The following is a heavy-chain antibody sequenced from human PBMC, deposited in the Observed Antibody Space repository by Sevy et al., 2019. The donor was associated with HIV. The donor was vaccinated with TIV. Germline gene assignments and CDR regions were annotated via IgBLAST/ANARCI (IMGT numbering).Heavy chain of an antibody. CDR3: ARDRIHYYGSGSYYYYYYGMDV. D-gene: IGHD3-10*01. CDR1: GFTFSSYW. CDR2: IKQDGSEK. V-gene: IGHV3-7*01. Sequence: GGSLRLSCAASGFTFSSYWMSWVRQAPGKGLEWVANIKQDGSEKYYVDSVKGRFTISRDKAKNSLYRQMNSLGAEETVVYYCARDRIHYYGSGSYYYYYYGMDVWGQGTTVTVSS. J-gene: IGHJ6*02.